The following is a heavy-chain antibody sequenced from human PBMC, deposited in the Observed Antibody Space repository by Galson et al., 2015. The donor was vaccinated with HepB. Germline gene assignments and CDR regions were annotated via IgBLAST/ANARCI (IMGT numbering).Heavy chain of an antibody. CDR1: GFTFSSYS. D-gene: IGHD3-22*01. J-gene: IGHJ1*01. Sequence: SLRLSCAASGFTFSSYSMNWVRQAPGKGLEWVSSISSSSSYIYYADSVKGRFTISRDNAKNSLYLQMTSLRAEDTAVYYCAAGEEYDSSGYYAEYFQHWGQGTLVTVSS. CDR3: AAGEEYDSSGYYAEYFQH. V-gene: IGHV3-21*01. CDR2: ISSSSSYI.